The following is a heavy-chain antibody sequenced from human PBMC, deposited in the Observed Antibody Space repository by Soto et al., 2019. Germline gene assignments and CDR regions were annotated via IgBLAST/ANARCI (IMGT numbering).Heavy chain of an antibody. J-gene: IGHJ6*02. CDR2: IYYSGST. V-gene: IGHV4-30-4*01. D-gene: IGHD6-13*01. Sequence: PSETLSLTCTVSGGSISSGDYYWSWIRQPPGKGLEWIGYIYYSGSTYYNPSLKSRVTISVDTSKNQFSLKLSSVTAADTAVYYCARVLSSSWPGYYYYGMDVWGQGTTVTVS. CDR3: ARVLSSSWPGYYYYGMDV. CDR1: GGSISSGDYY.